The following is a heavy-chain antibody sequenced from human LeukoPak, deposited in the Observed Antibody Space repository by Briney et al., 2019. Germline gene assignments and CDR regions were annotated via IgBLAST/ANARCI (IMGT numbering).Heavy chain of an antibody. D-gene: IGHD1-1*01. CDR3: TRDRGAYNLYDY. J-gene: IGHJ4*02. Sequence: GGSLRLSCTASGFTFGDYAMSWIRQAPGKGLEWVGFIRSKAYGETADYAASVRGRFTISRDDSKAIAYLQMNSLKTEDTAVYHCTRDRGAYNLYDYWGQGTLVTVSS. CDR1: GFTFGDYA. CDR2: IRSKAYGETA. V-gene: IGHV3-49*03.